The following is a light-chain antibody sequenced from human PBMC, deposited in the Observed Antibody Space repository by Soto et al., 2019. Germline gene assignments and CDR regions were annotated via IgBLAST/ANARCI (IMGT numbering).Light chain of an antibody. J-gene: IGKJ5*01. Sequence: DGVMAQTPLSLSVAPGQPASISCKSSQSLLHITGETFLFWYLQKPGQSPQLLIYEVSTRVSGVPDRFSGSRSGTDVTVEISQVETDDVVIYSCMLSTQLPPTFGQRTRL. V-gene: IGKV2D-29*02. CDR2: EVS. CDR1: QSLLHITGETF. CDR3: MLSTQLPPT.